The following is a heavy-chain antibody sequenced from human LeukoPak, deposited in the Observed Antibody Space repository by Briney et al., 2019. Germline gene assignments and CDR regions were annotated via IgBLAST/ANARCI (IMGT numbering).Heavy chain of an antibody. CDR2: INHSGST. D-gene: IGHD3-10*01. Sequence: SSETLSLTCAVYGGSFGGYYWSWIRQPPGKGLEWIGEINHSGSTNYNPSLKSRVTISVDTSKNQFSLKLSSVTAADTAVYYCARGRILWFGELFPRWFDPWGQGTLVTVSS. J-gene: IGHJ5*02. V-gene: IGHV4-34*01. CDR1: GGSFGGYY. CDR3: ARGRILWFGELFPRWFDP.